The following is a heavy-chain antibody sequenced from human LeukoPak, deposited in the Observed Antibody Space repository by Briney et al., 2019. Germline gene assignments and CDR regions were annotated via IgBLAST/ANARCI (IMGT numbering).Heavy chain of an antibody. CDR3: SRENGAFSPFGC. D-gene: IGHD2-8*01. CDR2: ISLTGLT. Sequence: SETLSLTCGVSGGSISNTNWWSWVRQPPGQGLGWIGEISLTGLTNYNPSLESRVSVSLDKSKNQLSLNLTSVTAADTAVYYCSRENGAFSPFGCWGQGTLVTVPS. CDR1: GGSISNTNW. V-gene: IGHV4-4*02. J-gene: IGHJ4*02.